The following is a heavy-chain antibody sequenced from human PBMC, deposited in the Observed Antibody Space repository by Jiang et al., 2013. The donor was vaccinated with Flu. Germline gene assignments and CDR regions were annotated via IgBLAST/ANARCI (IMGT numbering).Heavy chain of an antibody. V-gene: IGHV4-59*01. Sequence: LLKPSETLSLTCTVSGGSISYYYWSWIRQPPGKGLEWIGYIYYSGSTNYNPSLKSRVTISVDTSKNQFSLKLTSVTTADTAVYYCAKHGFPGGGYFDYWGQGTLVTVSS. D-gene: IGHD3-16*01. J-gene: IGHJ4*02. CDR2: IYYSGST. CDR3: AKHGFPGGGYFDY. CDR1: GGSISYYY.